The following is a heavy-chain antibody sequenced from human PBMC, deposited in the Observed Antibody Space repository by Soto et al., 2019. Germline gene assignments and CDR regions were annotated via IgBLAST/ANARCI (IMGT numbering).Heavy chain of an antibody. CDR2: IWYDGSNK. CDR3: AKGNYANNYGMDV. J-gene: IGHJ6*02. CDR1: GFTFSSYG. V-gene: IGHV3-33*06. Sequence: QVQLVESGGGVVQPGRSLRLSCAASGFTFSSYGMHWVRQAPGKGLEWVAVIWYDGSNKYHADSVKGRFTISRDNSKNTLYLQMNSLRAEDTAVYYCAKGNYANNYGMDVWGQGTTVTVSS. D-gene: IGHD2-8*01.